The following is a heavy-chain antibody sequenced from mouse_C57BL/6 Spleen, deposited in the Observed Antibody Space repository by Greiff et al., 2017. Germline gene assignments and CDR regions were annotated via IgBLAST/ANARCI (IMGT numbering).Heavy chain of an antibody. CDR2: IWSGGST. Sequence: VKLMESGPGLVQPSQSLSITCTVSGFSLTSYGVHWVRQSPGKGLEWLGVIWSGGSTDYNAAFISRLSISKDNSKSQVFFKMNSLQADDTAIYYCASIYYDYDGRSMDYWGQGTSVTVSS. V-gene: IGHV2-2*01. CDR3: ASIYYDYDGRSMDY. CDR1: GFSLTSYG. D-gene: IGHD2-4*01. J-gene: IGHJ4*01.